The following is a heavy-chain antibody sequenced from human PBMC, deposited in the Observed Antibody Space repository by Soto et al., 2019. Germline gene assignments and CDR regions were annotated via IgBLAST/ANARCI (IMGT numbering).Heavy chain of an antibody. J-gene: IGHJ3*02. Sequence: GGSLRLSCVASGFTFNKYGMTWVHQAPGKGLEWVSAISGSGDTTYYADSVKGRFTISRDNSKNTMFLQMNSLRAEDTAVYYCAKSSDAFDIWGQGTMVTVSS. CDR3: AKSSDAFDI. CDR1: GFTFNKYG. CDR2: ISGSGDTT. V-gene: IGHV3-23*01.